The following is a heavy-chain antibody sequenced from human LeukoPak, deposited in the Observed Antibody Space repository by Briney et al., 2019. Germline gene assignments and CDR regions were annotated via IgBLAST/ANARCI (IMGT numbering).Heavy chain of an antibody. CDR3: AKASVSYYYYSSGYY. CDR1: GFTFSSYA. D-gene: IGHD3-22*01. J-gene: IGHJ4*02. Sequence: GGSLRLSCAASGFTFSSYAMSWVRQAPGKGLEWVSVIIVVGGSTYYADSGKGWFTISRDNSKNTLYLQMNSLRAEDTSVYYCAKASVSYYYYSSGYYWGQGTLVTVSS. V-gene: IGHV3-23*01. CDR2: IIVVGGST.